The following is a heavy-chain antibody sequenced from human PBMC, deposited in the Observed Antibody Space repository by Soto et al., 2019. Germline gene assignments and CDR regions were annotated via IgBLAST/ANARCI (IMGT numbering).Heavy chain of an antibody. CDR1: GFTFSNAW. V-gene: IGHV3-15*01. CDR3: TTDGILRFLEWSPYYYYYGMDV. CDR2: IKSKTDGGTT. J-gene: IGHJ6*02. D-gene: IGHD3-3*01. Sequence: EVQLVESGGGLVKPGGSLRLSCAASGFTFSNAWMSWVRQAPGKGLEWVGRIKSKTDGGTTDYAAPVKGRFTISRDDSKNTLYLQMNSLKTEDTAVYYCTTDGILRFLEWSPYYYYYGMDVWGQGTTVTVSS.